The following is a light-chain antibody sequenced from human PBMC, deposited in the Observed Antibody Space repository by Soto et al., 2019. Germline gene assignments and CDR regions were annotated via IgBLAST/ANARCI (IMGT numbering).Light chain of an antibody. J-gene: IGKJ1*01. V-gene: IGKV3D-15*01. CDR2: GAS. CDR3: QQYDSSPRT. Sequence: MTQSPSSLSASVGDRVTITCRASQGIRNDLAWYQQKPGQAPRLLISGASTRAADIPDRFSGSGSGTDFTLTIGRLEPEDLAVYYCQQYDSSPRTFGQGTKVDIK. CDR1: QGIRND.